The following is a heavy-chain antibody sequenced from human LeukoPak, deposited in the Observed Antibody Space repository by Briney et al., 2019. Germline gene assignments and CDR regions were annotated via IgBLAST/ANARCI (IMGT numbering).Heavy chain of an antibody. Sequence: GGSLRLSCAASGFTFSSYAMSWVRQAPGKGLEWVSAISGSGGSTYYADSVKGRFTISRDNSKNTLYLQMNSLRAEDTAVYYCARINGGEMATPDYWGQGTLVTVSS. CDR3: ARINGGEMATPDY. CDR2: ISGSGGST. D-gene: IGHD5-24*01. V-gene: IGHV3-23*01. J-gene: IGHJ4*02. CDR1: GFTFSSYA.